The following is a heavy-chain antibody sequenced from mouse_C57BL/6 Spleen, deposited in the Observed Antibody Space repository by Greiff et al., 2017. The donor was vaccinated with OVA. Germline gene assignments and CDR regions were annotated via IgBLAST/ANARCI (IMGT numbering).Heavy chain of an antibody. CDR1: GYTFTDYE. CDR2: IDPETGGT. D-gene: IGHD2-2*01. J-gene: IGHJ2*01. V-gene: IGHV1-15*01. Sequence: QVQLKESGAELVRPGASVTLSCKASGYTFTDYEMHWVKQTPVHGLEWIGAIDPETGGTAYNQKFKGKAILTADKSSSTAYMELRSLTSEDSAVYYCTRFWLRYYFDYWGQGTTLTVSS. CDR3: TRFWLRYYFDY.